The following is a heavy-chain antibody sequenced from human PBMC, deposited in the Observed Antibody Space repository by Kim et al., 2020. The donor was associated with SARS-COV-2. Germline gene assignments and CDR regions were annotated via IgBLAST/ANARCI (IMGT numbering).Heavy chain of an antibody. J-gene: IGHJ4*02. V-gene: IGHV3-23*01. Sequence: DSVKGRLTISRENSKNTLYLQMNSLRAEDTAVYYCAKDRGTAMVTSPFDYWGQGTLVTVSS. CDR3: AKDRGTAMVTSPFDY. D-gene: IGHD5-18*01.